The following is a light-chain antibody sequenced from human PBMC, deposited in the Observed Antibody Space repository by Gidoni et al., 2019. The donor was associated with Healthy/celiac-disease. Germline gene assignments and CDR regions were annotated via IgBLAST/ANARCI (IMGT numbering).Light chain of an antibody. V-gene: IGLV3-21*02. CDR2: EDT. J-gene: IGLJ2*01. Sequence: SFVVTQPPSVSVAPGQTARITCEGDKIGPERAHWYQQKPGQAPLLVVYEDTDRPSGIPDRCSGSNPSSGNAATLTISRVEAGDEAHYYCQVWDSSIDHVVFGGGTKLTVL. CDR3: QVWDSSIDHVV. CDR1: KIGPER.